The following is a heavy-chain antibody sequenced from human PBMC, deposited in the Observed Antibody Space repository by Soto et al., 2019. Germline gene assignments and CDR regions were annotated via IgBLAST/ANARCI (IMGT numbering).Heavy chain of an antibody. CDR2: INPNSGAT. J-gene: IGHJ5*02. Sequence: ASVKVSCKASGYTFTGYFIHWLRHAPGQGLEWMGRINPNSGATNYARKFQDRVTMTRDTYINTAYMELSSLRSDDTAIYYCATLPTTQDWFDPWGQRNPVAVSS. CDR3: ATLPTTQDWFDP. V-gene: IGHV1-2*06. CDR1: GYTFTGYF.